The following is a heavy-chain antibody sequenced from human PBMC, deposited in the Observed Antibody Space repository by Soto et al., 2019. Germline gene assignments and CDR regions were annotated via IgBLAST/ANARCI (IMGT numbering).Heavy chain of an antibody. CDR2: IGGRGGNT. CDR1: GFTFNNYA. CDR3: AKPSAYGDFAGSFDS. D-gene: IGHD4-17*01. J-gene: IGHJ4*02. V-gene: IGHV3-23*01. Sequence: VGSLRLSCVASGFTFNNYAMNWVRQAPGKGLEWVSNIGGRGGNTFYADSMRGRFTISRDNSKNTVYLQMNNLRVDDSATYYCAKPSAYGDFAGSFDSWGQGTLVTVSS.